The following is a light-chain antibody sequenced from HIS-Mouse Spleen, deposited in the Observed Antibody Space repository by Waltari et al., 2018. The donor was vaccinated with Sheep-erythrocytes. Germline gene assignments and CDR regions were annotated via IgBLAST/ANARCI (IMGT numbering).Light chain of an antibody. CDR2: EVS. CDR3: SSYTSSSTFVV. J-gene: IGLJ2*01. Sequence: QSALTQPPSVSGSPGQSVTISCTGTSSDVGSYNRVSWYQQPPGTAPKLMIYEVSNRPSGVPVRFSGSKSGTTASLTISGLQAEDEADYYCSSYTSSSTFVVFGGGTKLTVL. CDR1: SSDVGSYNR. V-gene: IGLV2-18*02.